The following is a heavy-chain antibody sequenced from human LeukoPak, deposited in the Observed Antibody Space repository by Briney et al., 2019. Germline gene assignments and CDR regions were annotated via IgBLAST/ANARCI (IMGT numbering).Heavy chain of an antibody. CDR1: GCTFTSYG. Sequence: ASVKVSCKASGCTFTSYGISWVRQAPGQGLEWMGWISAYNGNTNYAQKLQGRVTMTTDTSTSTAYMELRSLRSDDTAVYYCARAPKTSIAALYYYGMDVWGQGTTVTVSS. J-gene: IGHJ6*02. CDR2: ISAYNGNT. D-gene: IGHD6-6*01. CDR3: ARAPKTSIAALYYYGMDV. V-gene: IGHV1-18*01.